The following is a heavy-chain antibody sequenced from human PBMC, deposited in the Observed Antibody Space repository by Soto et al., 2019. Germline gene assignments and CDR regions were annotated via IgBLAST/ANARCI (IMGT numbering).Heavy chain of an antibody. Sequence: SETLSLTCAVSGYSISSGYYCGWIRQPPGKGLEWIGSIYYSGSTYYNPSLKSRVTISVDTSKNQFSLKLSSVTAADTAVYYCARPNYGGTVDYWGQGTLVTVSS. J-gene: IGHJ4*02. CDR2: IYYSGST. V-gene: IGHV4-38-2*01. CDR1: GYSISSGYY. D-gene: IGHD4-17*01. CDR3: ARPNYGGTVDY.